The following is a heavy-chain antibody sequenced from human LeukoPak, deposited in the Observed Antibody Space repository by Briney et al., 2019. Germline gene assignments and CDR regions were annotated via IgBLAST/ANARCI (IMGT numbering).Heavy chain of an antibody. V-gene: IGHV1-46*01. Sequence: ASVKVSCKASGYTFTNYYMHWVRQAPGQGLEWMGIINPSGGSTNYAQKFQGRVTMTRDMSMSTVYMELSSLRSEDTAVYYCARVGALSIAPDAFDIWGQGTMVTVSS. J-gene: IGHJ3*02. CDR2: INPSGGST. CDR3: ARVGALSIAPDAFDI. D-gene: IGHD6-6*01. CDR1: GYTFTNYY.